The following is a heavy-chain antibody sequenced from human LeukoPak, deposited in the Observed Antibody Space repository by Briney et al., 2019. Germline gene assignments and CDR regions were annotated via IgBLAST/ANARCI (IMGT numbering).Heavy chain of an antibody. CDR1: GFTFTNYA. D-gene: IGHD3-22*01. CDR3: ETACDTCAYSLDN. V-gene: IGHV3-23*01. Sequence: GGSLRLACAASGFTFTNYARAWVRQAPGKVPEWVSAISGSGGATYSADSVKGSLTISRDNSKITLYLLMNSLRAEDSAVYYCETACDTCAYSLDNWGQGALVTVSS. CDR2: ISGSGGAT. J-gene: IGHJ4*02.